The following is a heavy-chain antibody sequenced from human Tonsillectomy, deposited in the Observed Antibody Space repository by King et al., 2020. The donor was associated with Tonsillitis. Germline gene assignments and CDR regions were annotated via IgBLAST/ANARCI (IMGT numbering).Heavy chain of an antibody. Sequence: VQLVESGGGVVRPGGSLRLSCAASGFTFGDYGMSGVRQAPGKGLEWVSGINWNGGSTGYADSVKGRFTISRDNAKNSLYLQMNSLRAEDTALSYCARGGSGSYRDQIDYWGQGPLVTVSS. CDR1: GFTFGDYG. CDR3: ARGGSGSYRDQIDY. CDR2: INWNGGST. V-gene: IGHV3-20*04. J-gene: IGHJ4*02. D-gene: IGHD1-26*01.